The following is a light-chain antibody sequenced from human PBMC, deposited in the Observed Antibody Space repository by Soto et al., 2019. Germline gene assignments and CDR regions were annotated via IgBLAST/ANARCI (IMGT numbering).Light chain of an antibody. Sequence: EIVLTQSPGTLSLSPGERATLSCRASQSVSSSYLAWYQQKPGQAPRLLIYGASSRATGIPDRFSGSGSGTYFTLTIGRLEPEDFAVDYWQQYGSSPWTFGRGTKVEIK. CDR2: GAS. V-gene: IGKV3-20*01. J-gene: IGKJ1*01. CDR1: QSVSSSY. CDR3: QQYGSSPWT.